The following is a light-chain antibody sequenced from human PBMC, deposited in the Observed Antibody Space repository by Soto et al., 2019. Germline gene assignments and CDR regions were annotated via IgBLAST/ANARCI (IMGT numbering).Light chain of an antibody. J-gene: IGKJ1*01. CDR2: GAS. Sequence: EIVMTQSPATLSVSPGERVTLSCRASQSLTRNLAWYQHKPGQSPRLLIYGASARATGIPDRFSGSGSGTDFTLTISRLEPDDSAVYYCQQYGSSPTWTFGQGTKVDIK. CDR3: QQYGSSPTWT. CDR1: QSLTRN. V-gene: IGKV3-20*01.